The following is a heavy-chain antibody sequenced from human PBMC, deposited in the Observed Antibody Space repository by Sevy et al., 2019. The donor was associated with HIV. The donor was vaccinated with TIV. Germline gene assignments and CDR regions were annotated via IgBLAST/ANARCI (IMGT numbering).Heavy chain of an antibody. Sequence: GGSLRLSCAASGFTFDDYPMHWVRQAPGKGLEWVSGISWNSASTGYADSVKGRFTISRDNAKKYLYLQMNSLRAEDTAFYYCGKDIPNYEGDYYHFYGMDVWGQGTTVTVSS. CDR3: GKDIPNYEGDYYHFYGMDV. V-gene: IGHV3-9*01. CDR2: ISWNSAST. J-gene: IGHJ6*02. D-gene: IGHD4-4*01. CDR1: GFTFDDYP.